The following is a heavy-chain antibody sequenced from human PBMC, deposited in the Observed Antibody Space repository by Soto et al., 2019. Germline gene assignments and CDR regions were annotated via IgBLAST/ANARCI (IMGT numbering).Heavy chain of an antibody. CDR1: GGTFSSYT. Sequence: SVKVSCKASGGTFSSYTISWVRQAPGQGLEWMGRIIPILGIANYAQKFQGRVTITADKSTSTAYMELSSLRSEDTAVYYCARGELPRSYFDYWGQGTLVTVSS. V-gene: IGHV1-69*02. CDR2: IIPILGIA. D-gene: IGHD1-26*01. J-gene: IGHJ4*02. CDR3: ARGELPRSYFDY.